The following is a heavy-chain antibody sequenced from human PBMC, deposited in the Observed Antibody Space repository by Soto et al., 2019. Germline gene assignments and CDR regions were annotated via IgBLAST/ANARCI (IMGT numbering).Heavy chain of an antibody. J-gene: IGHJ6*03. D-gene: IGHD4-17*01. V-gene: IGHV3-11*01. Sequence: GGSLRLSCAASGFTFSDYYMSWIRQAPGKGLEWVSYISSSGSTIYYADSVKGRFTISRDNAKNSLYLQMNSLRAEDTAVYYCAREAWGMDDYGEQGRYYYYMDVWGKGTTVTVSS. CDR3: AREAWGMDDYGEQGRYYYYMDV. CDR1: GFTFSDYY. CDR2: ISSSGSTI.